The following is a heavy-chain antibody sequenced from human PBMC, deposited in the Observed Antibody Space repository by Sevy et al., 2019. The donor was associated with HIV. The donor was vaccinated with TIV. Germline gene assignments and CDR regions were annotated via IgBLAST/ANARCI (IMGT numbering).Heavy chain of an antibody. CDR3: ATSSGWALDY. Sequence: GGSLRLSCVASGINFKTYKISWVRQTPGKGLEWVSSISFSGNYIYYADFAKGRFTISRDNARNSLYLQMISLTAEDTAVYYCATSSGWALDYWGQGTLVTVSS. CDR1: GINFKTYK. V-gene: IGHV3-21*01. J-gene: IGHJ4*02. CDR2: ISFSGNYI. D-gene: IGHD6-19*01.